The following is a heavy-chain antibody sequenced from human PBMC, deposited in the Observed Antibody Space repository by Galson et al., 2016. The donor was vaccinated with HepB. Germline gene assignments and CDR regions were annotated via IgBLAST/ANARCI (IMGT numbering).Heavy chain of an antibody. V-gene: IGHV3-23*01. CDR2: INENGGAT. CDR3: AKGGGVKTPLKN. D-gene: IGHD3-16*01. J-gene: IGHJ4*02. CDR1: GFTFSSSA. Sequence: SLRLSCAASGFTFSSSAMAWVRQAPGKGLEWVSAINENGGATYYAASVKGRFTISRDNSKNTLYLQMNSLRADDTAVYFCAKGGGVKTPLKNWGQGTLVTVSS.